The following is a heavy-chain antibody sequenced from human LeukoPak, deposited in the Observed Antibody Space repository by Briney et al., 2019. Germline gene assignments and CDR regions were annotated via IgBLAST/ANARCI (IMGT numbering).Heavy chain of an antibody. D-gene: IGHD5-18*01. CDR1: GYTFTSYD. CDR2: MNPNSGNT. J-gene: IGHJ4*02. Sequence: ASVKVSCKAPGYTFTSYDINWVRQATGQGLEWMGWMNPNSGNTGYAQKFQGRVTMTRNTSISTAYMELSSLRSEDTAVYYCARAFGYSYGYFYYFDYWGQGTLVTVSS. V-gene: IGHV1-8*01. CDR3: ARAFGYSYGYFYYFDY.